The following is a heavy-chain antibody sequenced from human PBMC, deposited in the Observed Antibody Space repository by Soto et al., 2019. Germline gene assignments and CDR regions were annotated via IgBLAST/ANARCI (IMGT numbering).Heavy chain of an antibody. J-gene: IGHJ4*02. D-gene: IGHD2-21*01. Sequence: PSETLSLTCTVSGGSISSGDYYWSWIRQPPGKGLEWIGYIYYSGSTYYNPSLKSRVTISVDTSKNQFSLKLSSVTAADTAVYYCARDQIARPQFDYWGQGTLVTVSS. V-gene: IGHV4-30-4*02. CDR1: GGSISSGDYY. CDR3: ARDQIARPQFDY. CDR2: IYYSGST.